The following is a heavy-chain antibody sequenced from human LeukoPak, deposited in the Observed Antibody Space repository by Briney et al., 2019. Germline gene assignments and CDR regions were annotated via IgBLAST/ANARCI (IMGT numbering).Heavy chain of an antibody. CDR2: INPNSGGT. V-gene: IGHV1-2*02. CDR1: GYTFTGYY. J-gene: IGHJ3*02. D-gene: IGHD5-24*01. Sequence: ASVKVSCKASGYTFTGYYLHWVRQAPGQGLEWMGWINPNSGGTNYAQNFQGRVTMTRDTSISTAYMELSRLRSDDTAVYYCARDLAFGEMVTNRGAFDIWGQGTMITVSS. CDR3: ARDLAFGEMVTNRGAFDI.